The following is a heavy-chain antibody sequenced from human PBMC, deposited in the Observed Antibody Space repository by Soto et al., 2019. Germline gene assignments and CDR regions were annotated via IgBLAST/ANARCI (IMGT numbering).Heavy chain of an antibody. Sequence: PSETLSLTCTVSGGSISSGGYYWSWIRQHPGKGLEWIGYIYYSGSTYYNPSLKSRVTISVDTSKNQFSLKLSSVTAADTAVYYCARGTVVVPAAIIPISWFDPWGQGTLVTVSS. V-gene: IGHV4-31*03. CDR2: IYYSGST. J-gene: IGHJ5*02. CDR3: ARGTVVVPAAIIPISWFDP. CDR1: GGSISSGGYY. D-gene: IGHD2-2*01.